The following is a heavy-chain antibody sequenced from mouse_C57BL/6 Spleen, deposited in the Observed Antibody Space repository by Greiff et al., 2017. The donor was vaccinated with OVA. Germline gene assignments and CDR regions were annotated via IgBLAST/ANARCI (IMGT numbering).Heavy chain of an antibody. CDR3: ASRPPFAY. J-gene: IGHJ3*01. Sequence: EVKLMESGGGLVQPGGSLSLSCAASGFTFTDYYMSWVRQPPGKALEWLGFIRNKANGYTTEYSASVKGRFTISRDNSQSILYLQMNALRAEDSATYYCASRPPFAYWGQGTLVTVSA. CDR2: IRNKANGYTT. CDR1: GFTFTDYY. V-gene: IGHV7-3*01.